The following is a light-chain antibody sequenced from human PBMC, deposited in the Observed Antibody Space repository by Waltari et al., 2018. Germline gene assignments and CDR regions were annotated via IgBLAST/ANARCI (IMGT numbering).Light chain of an antibody. V-gene: IGKV3-20*01. J-gene: IGKJ1*01. CDR2: AAS. CDR1: QSIGRY. CDR3: QNHERLPAT. Sequence: EIVLTQSPGTLSLSPGERATLSCRASQSIGRYLVWYQQKPGQAPRLLIYAASSRATGIPDRFSGSGSGTDFSLTISRLEREDFAVYYCQNHERLPATFGQGTKVEIK.